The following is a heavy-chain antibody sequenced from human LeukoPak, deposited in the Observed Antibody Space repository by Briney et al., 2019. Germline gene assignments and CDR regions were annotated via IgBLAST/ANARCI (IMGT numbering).Heavy chain of an antibody. V-gene: IGHV3-23*01. CDR2: IRGTGTTT. D-gene: IGHD3-16*01. CDR3: AKLGGQEVYNYYVGV. Sequence: PGGSLRLSCAASGFTFSDHAMSWVRQAPGKGLEWVSAIRGTGTTTFYAASVKGRFTISRDNSKNTLYLQMNSLRAEDTAVYYCAKLGGQEVYNYYVGVWGKGTTVAVSS. CDR1: GFTFSDHA. J-gene: IGHJ6*03.